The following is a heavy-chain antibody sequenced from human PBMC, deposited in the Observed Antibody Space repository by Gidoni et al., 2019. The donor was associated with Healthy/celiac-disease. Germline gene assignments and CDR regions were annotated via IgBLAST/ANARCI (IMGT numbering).Heavy chain of an antibody. J-gene: IGHJ5*02. CDR2: IIPIFGTA. Sequence: QVQLVQSGAEVKKPGSSVKVSCKASGGTFSSYAISWLRQAPGQGLEWMGGIIPIFGTANYAQQFQGRVTITADESTSTAYMELSSLRSEDTAVYYCARYIVTVGINWFDPWGQGTLVTVSS. V-gene: IGHV1-69*01. D-gene: IGHD2-15*01. CDR3: ARYIVTVGINWFDP. CDR1: GGTFSSYA.